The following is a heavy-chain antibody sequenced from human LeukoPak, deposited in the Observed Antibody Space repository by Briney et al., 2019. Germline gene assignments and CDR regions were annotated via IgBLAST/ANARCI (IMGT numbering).Heavy chain of an antibody. CDR2: ISGSGGST. CDR1: GFTFSSYA. CDR3: AKEGTDCSGGSCYDVGAFDI. J-gene: IGHJ3*02. V-gene: IGHV3-23*01. Sequence: GGSLRLSCAASGFTFSSYAMSWVRQAPGKGLEWVSAISGSGGSTYYADSVKGRFTISRDNSKNTLYLQMNSLRAGDTAVYYCAKEGTDCSGGSCYDVGAFDIWGQGTMVTVSS. D-gene: IGHD2-15*01.